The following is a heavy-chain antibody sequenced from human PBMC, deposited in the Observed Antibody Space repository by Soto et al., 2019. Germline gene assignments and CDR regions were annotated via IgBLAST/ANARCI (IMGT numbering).Heavy chain of an antibody. CDR1: WYTFTRYF. J-gene: IGHJ5*02. CDR2: INPYSGGA. D-gene: IGHD3-10*01. V-gene: IGHV1-2*02. Sequence: VKVSCKASWYTFTRYFFSRGRQGPGQGLEWMGWINPYSGGADYAQSFQGRVTMTRDTSISTVYMELSRLRFDDTAVYYCARVIRGAYYNSPLDTWGQGTVVTVSS. CDR3: ARVIRGAYYNSPLDT.